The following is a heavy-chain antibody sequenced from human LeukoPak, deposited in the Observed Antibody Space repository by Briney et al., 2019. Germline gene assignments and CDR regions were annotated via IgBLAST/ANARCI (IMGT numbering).Heavy chain of an antibody. D-gene: IGHD1-26*01. J-gene: IGHJ6*03. CDR1: GGSISSYY. Sequence: SETLSLTCTVSGGSISSYYWSWIRQPPGKGLEWIGYIYYSGSTNYNPSLKSRVTISVDTSKNQFSLKLSSVTAADTAVYYCARGELKPSVYYYMDVWGKGTTVTVSS. V-gene: IGHV4-59*01. CDR2: IYYSGST. CDR3: ARGELKPSVYYYMDV.